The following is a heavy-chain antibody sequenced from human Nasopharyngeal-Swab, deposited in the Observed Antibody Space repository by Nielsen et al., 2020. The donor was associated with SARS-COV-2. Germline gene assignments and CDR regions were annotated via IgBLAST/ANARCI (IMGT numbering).Heavy chain of an antibody. V-gene: IGHV3-48*01. CDR1: GFTFSSYS. Sequence: GESLKISCTASGFTFSSYSMNWVRQAPGKGLEWVSYISSSSSTIYYADSVKGRFTISRDNSKNKLYLQMNSLRAEDTAVYYCAKGDESDYWGQGTLVTVSS. CDR2: ISSSSSTI. CDR3: AKGDESDY. J-gene: IGHJ4*02.